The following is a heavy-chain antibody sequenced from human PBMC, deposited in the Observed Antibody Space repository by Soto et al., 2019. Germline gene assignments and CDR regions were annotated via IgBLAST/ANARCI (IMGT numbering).Heavy chain of an antibody. J-gene: IGHJ4*02. CDR2: ISYDGSNK. CDR1: GFTFSSYA. Sequence: GGSLRLSCAASGFTFSSYAMHWVRQAPGKGLEWVAVISYDGSNKYYADSVKGRFTISRDNSKNTLYLQMNSLRAEDTAVYYCARIYDSSGYPYWGQGTLVTVSS. D-gene: IGHD3-22*01. V-gene: IGHV3-30-3*01. CDR3: ARIYDSSGYPY.